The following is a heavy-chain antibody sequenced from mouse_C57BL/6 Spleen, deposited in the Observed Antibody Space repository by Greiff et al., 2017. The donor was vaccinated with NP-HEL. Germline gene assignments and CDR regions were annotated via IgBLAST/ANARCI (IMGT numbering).Heavy chain of an antibody. V-gene: IGHV1-66*01. CDR1: GYSFTSYY. Sequence: QVQLKQSGPELVKPGASVKISCKASGYSFTSYYIHWVKQRPGQGLEWIGWIYPGSGNTKYNEKFKGKATLTADTSSSTAYMQLSSLTSEDSAVYYCNYYGNLWYFDVWGTGTTVTVSS. D-gene: IGHD2-1*01. CDR3: NYYGNLWYFDV. CDR2: IYPGSGNT. J-gene: IGHJ1*03.